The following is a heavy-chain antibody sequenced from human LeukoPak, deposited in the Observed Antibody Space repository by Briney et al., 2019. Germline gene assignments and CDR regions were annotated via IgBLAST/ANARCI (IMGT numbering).Heavy chain of an antibody. CDR3: ARDSYSSGWYY. Sequence: GGSLRLSCAASGFTFSIYSMNWVRQAPGKGLEWVSSISSSSSYIYYADSAKGRFTISRDNAKNSLYLQMNSLRAEDTAVYYCARDSYSSGWYYWGQGTLVTVSS. V-gene: IGHV3-21*01. CDR1: GFTFSIYS. CDR2: ISSSSSYI. D-gene: IGHD6-19*01. J-gene: IGHJ4*02.